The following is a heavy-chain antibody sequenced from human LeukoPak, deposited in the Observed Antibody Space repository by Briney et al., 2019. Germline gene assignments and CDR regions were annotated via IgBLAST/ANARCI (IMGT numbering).Heavy chain of an antibody. CDR2: IIPIFGTT. CDR3: ARGLEYYYDTFRDFDI. CDR1: GGTFSSYA. D-gene: IGHD3-22*01. J-gene: IGHJ3*02. Sequence: SVKVSCKASGGTFSSYAITWVRQAPGQGLEWMGRIIPIFGTTNYAQRFQGRATITADTTTSTAYMHLSSLRSEDTAVYYCARGLEYYYDTFRDFDIWGQGTMVIVSS. V-gene: IGHV1-69*06.